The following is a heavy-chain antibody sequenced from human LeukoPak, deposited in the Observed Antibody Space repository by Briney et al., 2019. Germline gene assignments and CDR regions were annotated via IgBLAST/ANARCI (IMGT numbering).Heavy chain of an antibody. J-gene: IGHJ4*02. CDR1: GFTFDDYA. CDR2: ISWDGGRT. CDR3: AKAKFDGSGSYYFDH. Sequence: GGSLRLSCAASGFTFDDYALHWVRQFPGKGLEWVSLISWDGGRTYYADSVKGRFTISRDNSKNSLYLQMNSLRTEDTALYYCAKAKFDGSGSYYFDHWGQGTLVTVPS. D-gene: IGHD3-10*01. V-gene: IGHV3-43D*03.